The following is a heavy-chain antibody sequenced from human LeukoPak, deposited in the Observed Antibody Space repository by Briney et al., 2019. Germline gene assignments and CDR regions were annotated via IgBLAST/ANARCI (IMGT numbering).Heavy chain of an antibody. CDR2: INSNEGSR. J-gene: IGHJ3*02. D-gene: IGHD4-23*01. Sequence: PGGSLRLSCTASGFTFSDFWMHWVRQAPGKGLVGVSRINSNEGSRGYADSARGRFTISRDNAKNTLYLQMNSLRAEDTAVYYCARDDGGNPNDAFDIWGQGTMVTVSS. CDR1: GFTFSDFW. V-gene: IGHV3-74*01. CDR3: ARDDGGNPNDAFDI.